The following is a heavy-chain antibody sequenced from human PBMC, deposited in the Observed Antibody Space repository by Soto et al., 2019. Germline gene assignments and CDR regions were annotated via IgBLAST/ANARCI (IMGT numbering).Heavy chain of an antibody. D-gene: IGHD5-18*01. CDR1: GGTFGGQG. CDR2: FIAMLGTP. V-gene: IGHV1-69*13. J-gene: IGHJ4*02. Sequence: SVKVSCKASGGTFGGQGIAWVRQAPGQGLEWMGGFIAMLGTPTYAKKVQGRATISADESLTSSYLELRSLRSEDTGVYFCARGAMANFDYWGQGTVVTAPQ. CDR3: ARGAMANFDY.